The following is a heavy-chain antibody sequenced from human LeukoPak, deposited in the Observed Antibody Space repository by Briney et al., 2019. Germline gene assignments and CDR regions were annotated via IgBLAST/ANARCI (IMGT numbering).Heavy chain of an antibody. J-gene: IGHJ4*02. CDR1: GFTFSSYS. D-gene: IGHD6-13*01. CDR2: ISSSSSTI. V-gene: IGHV3-48*01. CDR3: ARARIAALGYFDY. Sequence: GGSLRLSCAASGFTFSSYSMNWVRQAPGKGLEWVSYISSSSSTIYYADSVKGRSTISRDNAKNSLYLQMNSLRAEDTAVYYCARARIAALGYFDYWGQGTLVTVSS.